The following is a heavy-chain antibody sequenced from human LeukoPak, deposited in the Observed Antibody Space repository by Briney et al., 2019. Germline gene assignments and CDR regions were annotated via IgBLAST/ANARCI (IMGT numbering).Heavy chain of an antibody. CDR3: ARALLWFGELSNWFDP. CDR2: INHSGST. D-gene: IGHD3-10*01. J-gene: IGHJ5*02. Sequence: PSETLSLTCAVYGGSFSGYYWSWIRQPPGKGLEWIGEINHSGSTNYNPSLKSRVTISVDTSKNEFSLKLSSVTAADTAVYYCARALLWFGELSNWFDPWGRGTLVTVSS. CDR1: GGSFSGYY. V-gene: IGHV4-34*01.